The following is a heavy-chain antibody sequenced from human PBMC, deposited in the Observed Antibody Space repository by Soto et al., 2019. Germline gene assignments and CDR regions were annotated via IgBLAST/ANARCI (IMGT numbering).Heavy chain of an antibody. J-gene: IGHJ3*02. V-gene: IGHV6-1*01. CDR1: GDSVSSNSAA. Sequence: SQTLSLTCAISGDSVSSNSAAWNWIRQSPSRGLEWLGRTYYRSKWYNDYAVSVKSRITINPDTSKNQFSLQLNSVTPEDTAVYYCSRFGVIPPEISFDILGQGTXVTVS. D-gene: IGHD3-16*02. CDR2: TYYRSKWYN. CDR3: SRFGVIPPEISFDI.